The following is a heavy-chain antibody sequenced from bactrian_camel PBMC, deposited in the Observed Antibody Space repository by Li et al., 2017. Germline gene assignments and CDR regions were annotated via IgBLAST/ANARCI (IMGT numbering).Heavy chain of an antibody. CDR1: GFTFSGAA. D-gene: IGHD3*01. Sequence: VQLVESGGGLVQPGGSLTLRCAVSGFTFSGAAMTWVRQAPGKGLEWVSSIGQDGAYTIYTDSVKGRFTISQDKDVWKVFLQMDDLKPEDTAKYYCAAMRKRGEQCVALDPPQIARRDWGQGTQVTVS. CDR2: IGQDGAYT. CDR3: AAMRKRGEQCVALDPPQIARRD. J-gene: IGHJ4*01. V-gene: IGHV3S40*01.